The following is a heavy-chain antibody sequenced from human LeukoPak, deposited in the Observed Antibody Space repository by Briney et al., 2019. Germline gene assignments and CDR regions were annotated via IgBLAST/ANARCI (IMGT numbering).Heavy chain of an antibody. D-gene: IGHD5-12*01. V-gene: IGHV3-7*01. Sequence: GSLRLSCAASGFTFSHYWMTWVRQAPGKGLQWVAQINQDGSEEYYMDSVKARFTISRDNAKNSVFLQMNSLRAEDTAVYYCVRDGGVSGYDLLDYWGQGTLVTVSS. CDR2: INQDGSEE. CDR1: GFTFSHYW. CDR3: VRDGGVSGYDLLDY. J-gene: IGHJ4*02.